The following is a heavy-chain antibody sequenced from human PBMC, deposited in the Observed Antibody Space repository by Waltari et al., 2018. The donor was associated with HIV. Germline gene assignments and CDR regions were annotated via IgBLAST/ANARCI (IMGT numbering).Heavy chain of an antibody. CDR3: ASHRYSGYDKYFYYYYGMDV. Sequence: KGPEWVANIKQDGAEEYYVDSVRGRFTISRDNAKNSLYLQMNSLRAEDTAVYYCASHRYSGYDKYFYYYYGMDVWGQGTTVTVSS. V-gene: IGHV3-7*01. J-gene: IGHJ6*02. CDR2: IKQDGAEE. D-gene: IGHD1-26*01.